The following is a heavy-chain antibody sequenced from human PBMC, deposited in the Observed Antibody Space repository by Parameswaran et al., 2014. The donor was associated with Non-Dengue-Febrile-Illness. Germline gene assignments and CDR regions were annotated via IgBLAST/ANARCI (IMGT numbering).Heavy chain of an antibody. D-gene: IGHD5-18*01. CDR2: IYYSGST. CDR3: ARAGGYSYGKNFDY. J-gene: IGHJ4*02. Sequence: GSLRLSCTVSGGSISSSSYYWGWIRQPPGKGLEWIGSIYYSGSTYYNPSLKSRVTISVDTSKNQFSLKLSSVTAADTAVYYCARAGGYSYGKNFDYWGQGTLVTVSS. CDR1: GGSISSSSYY. V-gene: IGHV4-39*07.